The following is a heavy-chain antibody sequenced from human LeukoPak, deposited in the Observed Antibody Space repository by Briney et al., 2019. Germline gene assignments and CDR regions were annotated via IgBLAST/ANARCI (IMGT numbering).Heavy chain of an antibody. Sequence: GGSLRLSCAASGFTFSSYSMNWVRQAPGKGLEWVSSISSSSSYIYYADSVKGRFTISRDNAKNSLYLQMNSLRAEDTAVYYCARDPFTRDYYFDYWGQGTLVTVSS. J-gene: IGHJ4*02. CDR1: GFTFSSYS. V-gene: IGHV3-21*01. D-gene: IGHD2-2*01. CDR2: ISSSSSYI. CDR3: ARDPFTRDYYFDY.